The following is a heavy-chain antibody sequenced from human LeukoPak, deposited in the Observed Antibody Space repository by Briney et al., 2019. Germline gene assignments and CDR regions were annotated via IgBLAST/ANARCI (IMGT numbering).Heavy chain of an antibody. CDR1: GFTFSSHW. V-gene: IGHV3-7*01. CDR3: ARGRRWLQPSDH. Sequence: GGSLRLSCAASGFTFSSHWMSWVRQAPGKGLEWVANIKEDGGDKKYVDSVKGRFTISRDNAKNSLYLQMSSLRAEDTAVYYCARGRRWLQPSDHWGQGILVTVSS. D-gene: IGHD5-24*01. J-gene: IGHJ5*02. CDR2: IKEDGGDK.